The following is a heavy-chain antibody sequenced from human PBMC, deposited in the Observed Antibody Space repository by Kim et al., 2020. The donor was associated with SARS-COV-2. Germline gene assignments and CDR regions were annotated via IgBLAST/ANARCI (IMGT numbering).Heavy chain of an antibody. D-gene: IGHD3-10*01. Sequence: GGSLRLSCAASGLTFSSHALHWVRQAPGKGLEWVAVISFDGSNKYYADSVKGRFTISRDFSKNTLDLQMNSLRAKDTAVYYCARGFHSGSGSYYSPVFYWGQGTLVTVSS. CDR1: GLTFSSHA. J-gene: IGHJ4*02. CDR3: ARGFHSGSGSYYSPVFY. CDR2: ISFDGSNK. V-gene: IGHV3-30*04.